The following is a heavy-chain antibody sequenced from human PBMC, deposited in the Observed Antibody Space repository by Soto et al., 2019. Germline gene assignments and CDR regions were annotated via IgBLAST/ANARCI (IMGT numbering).Heavy chain of an antibody. CDR3: ARVMRFGYCSGGSCYSEVAFDI. CDR2: INWNGGST. D-gene: IGHD2-15*01. Sequence: GGSLRLSCAASGFTFDDYGMSWVRQAPGKGLEWVSGINWNGGSTGYADSVKGRFTISRENAKNSLYLQMNSLRAEDTALYHCARVMRFGYCSGGSCYSEVAFDIWGQGTMVTVSS. J-gene: IGHJ3*02. CDR1: GFTFDDYG. V-gene: IGHV3-20*01.